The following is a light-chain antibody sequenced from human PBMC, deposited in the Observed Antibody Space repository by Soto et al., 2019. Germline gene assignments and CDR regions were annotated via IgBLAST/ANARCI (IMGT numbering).Light chain of an antibody. CDR1: QSVSSY. Sequence: EIVLTQSPATLSLSPGERATLSCRASQSVSSYLAWYQQKPGQAPRLLIYGTSSRATGIPDRFSGSESGTDFTLTINRLEPEDFAMYFCQQYGSSPWTFGQGTKVEIK. V-gene: IGKV3-20*01. J-gene: IGKJ1*01. CDR3: QQYGSSPWT. CDR2: GTS.